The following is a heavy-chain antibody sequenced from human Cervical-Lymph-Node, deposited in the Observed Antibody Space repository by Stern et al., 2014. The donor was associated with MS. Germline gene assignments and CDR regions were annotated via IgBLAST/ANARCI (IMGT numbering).Heavy chain of an antibody. CDR2: IIPIFGTA. CDR1: GGTFSNYG. V-gene: IGHV1-69*01. CDR3: AREFNYDTSGYYFYY. J-gene: IGHJ4*02. Sequence: DQLVESGAEVKKHGSSVKVSCKASGGTFSNYGISWVRQAPGQGLVWMGGIIPIFGTANYAQKFQGRVTITADESTSTAYMELSSLRSEDTAVYYCAREFNYDTSGYYFYYWGQGTLVTVSS. D-gene: IGHD3-22*01.